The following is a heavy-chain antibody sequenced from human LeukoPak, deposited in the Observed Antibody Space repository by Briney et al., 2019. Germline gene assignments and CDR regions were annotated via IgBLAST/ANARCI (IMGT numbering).Heavy chain of an antibody. CDR3: ARGGIFVEV. V-gene: IGHV3-7*01. CDR1: GFTFSGYW. CDR2: IKQDGSEK. D-gene: IGHD3-3*01. J-gene: IGHJ6*04. Sequence: PGGSLRLSCAASGFTFSGYWMTWVRQAPGKGLEWVANIKQDGSEKYYVDSVKGRFTISRDNAKNSLYLQMNSLRAEDTAVYYCARGGIFVEVWGKGTTVTISS.